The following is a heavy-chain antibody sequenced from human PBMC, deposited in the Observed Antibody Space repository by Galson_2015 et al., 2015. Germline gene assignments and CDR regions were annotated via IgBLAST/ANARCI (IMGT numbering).Heavy chain of an antibody. CDR3: ARGPFGYSYWYCDL. CDR2: INHSGST. V-gene: IGHV4-34*01. Sequence: SETLSLTCAVYGGSFSGYYWSWIRQPPGKGLEWIGEINHSGSTNYNPSLKSRVTISVDTSKNQFSLKLSSVTAADTAVYYCARGPFGYSYWYCDLWGRGPRVPVSS. CDR1: GGSFSGYY. D-gene: IGHD6-13*01. J-gene: IGHJ2*01.